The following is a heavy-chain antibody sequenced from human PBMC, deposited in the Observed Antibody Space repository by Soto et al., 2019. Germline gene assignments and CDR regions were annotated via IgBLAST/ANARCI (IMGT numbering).Heavy chain of an antibody. D-gene: IGHD3-10*01. CDR2: IYSSGTT. CDR3: TRRRFGVRGVTTIDV. Sequence: TRTFTSTGSGGLTGRRTYLWCWLRQSPETGLEWLGTIYSSGTTYYSPSLKSRITMSLDTSKNQFYLKLGSVTDADTAVYYCTRRRFGVRGVTTIDVWGPGKTVT. CDR1: GGLTGRRTYL. V-gene: IGHV4-39*01. J-gene: IGHJ6*02.